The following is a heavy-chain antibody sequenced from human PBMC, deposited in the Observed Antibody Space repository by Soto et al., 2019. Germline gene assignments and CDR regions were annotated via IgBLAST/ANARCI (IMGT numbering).Heavy chain of an antibody. V-gene: IGHV3-33*01. Sequence: GGSLRLSCAASGFSFPSYGMHWVRQAPGKGLEWVAVIWYDGSNKNYADSVKGRFTISRDNSKNTLYLQMNGLRAEDTAVYYCARDRVVVGDYLDDYYALDVWGQGTTVTVSS. CDR1: GFSFPSYG. J-gene: IGHJ6*02. CDR2: IWYDGSNK. D-gene: IGHD4-17*01. CDR3: ARDRVVVGDYLDDYYALDV.